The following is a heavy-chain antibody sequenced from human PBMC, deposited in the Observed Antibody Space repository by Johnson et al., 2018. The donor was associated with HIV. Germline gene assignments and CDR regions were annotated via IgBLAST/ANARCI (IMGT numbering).Heavy chain of an antibody. V-gene: IGHV3-15*01. CDR2: IKSKTDGATT. CDR3: AGRWLYSGSYPI. J-gene: IGHJ3*02. CDR1: GFTFSDYY. D-gene: IGHD1-26*01. Sequence: VQLVESGGGLVKPGGSLRLSCAASGFTFSDYYMTWVRQAPGTGLEWVGRIKSKTDGATTDYAAPVKGRFTISRDDSKNKLYLQMTSLRAEDTAVYYCAGRWLYSGSYPIWGQGTMVTFSS.